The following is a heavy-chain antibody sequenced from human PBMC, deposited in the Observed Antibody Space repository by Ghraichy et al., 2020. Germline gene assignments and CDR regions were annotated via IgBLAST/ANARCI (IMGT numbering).Heavy chain of an antibody. Sequence: ASVKVSCKASGYTFTSYGISWVRQAPGQGLEWMGWISAYNGNTNYAQKLQGRVTMTTDTSTSTAYMELRSLRSDDTAVYYCARDQVSGIAAAGLHLEDVWGKGTTVTVSS. J-gene: IGHJ6*04. CDR2: ISAYNGNT. CDR3: ARDQVSGIAAAGLHLEDV. D-gene: IGHD6-13*01. CDR1: GYTFTSYG. V-gene: IGHV1-18*04.